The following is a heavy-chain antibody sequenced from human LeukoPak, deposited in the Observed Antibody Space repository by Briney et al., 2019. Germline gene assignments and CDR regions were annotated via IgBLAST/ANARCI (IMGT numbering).Heavy chain of an antibody. CDR3: ARDIGSSGDDAFDI. V-gene: IGHV1-3*01. J-gene: IGHJ3*02. D-gene: IGHD6-13*01. CDR2: INAGNGNT. Sequence: ASVKVSCKASGYTFTSYAMHWVRQAPGQRLEWMGWINAGNGNTKYSQKFRGRVTITRDTSASTAYMELSSLRSEDTAVYYCARDIGSSGDDAFDIWGQGTMVTVSS. CDR1: GYTFTSYA.